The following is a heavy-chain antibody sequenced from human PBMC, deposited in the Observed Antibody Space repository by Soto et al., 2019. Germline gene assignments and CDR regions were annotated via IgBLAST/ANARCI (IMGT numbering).Heavy chain of an antibody. D-gene: IGHD6-13*01. CDR1: GFTFSSYA. V-gene: IGHV3-23*01. CDR2: ISDSGGST. J-gene: IGHJ4*02. Sequence: EVQLLESGGGLVQPGGSLRLSCAASGFTFSSYARSWVRQAPGKGLEWVSAISDSGGSTYYADSVKGRFTISRDNSKNTLYLQMNSLRAEDAAVYYCAKAPSSSWWPFDYWGQGTLVTVSS. CDR3: AKAPSSSWWPFDY.